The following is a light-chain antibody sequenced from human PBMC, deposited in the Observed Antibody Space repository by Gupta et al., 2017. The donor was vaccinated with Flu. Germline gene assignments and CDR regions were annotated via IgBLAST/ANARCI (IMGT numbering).Light chain of an antibody. CDR2: RNC. J-gene: IGLJ3*02. CDR3: ATWDDSLSGWV. CDR1: NLGNKF. V-gene: IGLV1-47*01. Sequence: NLGNKFVFLYPPFPGAAPKMLIFRNCSPPSRVPDRFSASKSGTSASLAISGLRSEDEADYYCATWDDSLSGWVFGGGSKLTVL.